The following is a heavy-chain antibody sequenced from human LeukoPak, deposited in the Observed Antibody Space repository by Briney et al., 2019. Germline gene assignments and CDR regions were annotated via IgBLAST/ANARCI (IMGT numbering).Heavy chain of an antibody. Sequence: GRSLRLSCAATGFSFSNYGMHSVRQAPGKGLEWVALLVYDGFYKYYTDSVKGRFTISRDDSTNTLYLQLTSLRVEDTAVYYCAKDLISMVRGSPMDVWGRGTTVTVS. CDR3: AKDLISMVRGSPMDV. CDR1: GFSFSNYG. D-gene: IGHD3-10*01. J-gene: IGHJ6*02. V-gene: IGHV3-30*18. CDR2: LVYDGFYK.